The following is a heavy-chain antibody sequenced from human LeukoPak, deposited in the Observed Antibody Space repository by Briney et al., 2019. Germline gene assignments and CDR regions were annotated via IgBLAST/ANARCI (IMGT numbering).Heavy chain of an antibody. CDR3: ARVGALGDSFDI. V-gene: IGHV4-59*01. D-gene: IGHD3-16*01. J-gene: IGHJ3*02. Sequence: SETLSLTCTVSGGSLTSYYWSWIRQPPGKGLEWIGYIDDGGSTNYNPYSGSTNYNPSLKSRITTSVDTPKNHFSLKLSSVTAADTAVYFCARVGALGDSFDIWGQGTMVAVYS. CDR1: GGSLTSYY. CDR2: IDDGGSTNYNPYSGST.